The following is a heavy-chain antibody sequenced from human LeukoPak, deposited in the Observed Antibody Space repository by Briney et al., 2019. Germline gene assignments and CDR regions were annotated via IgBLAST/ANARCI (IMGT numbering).Heavy chain of an antibody. J-gene: IGHJ6*03. CDR3: ASDYPFYYYYFYV. Sequence: GGSLRLSCVASGFTFRKYAMSWVRQAPGKRLEWVATISGTDDYVYYADSVKGRFTISRDDSKNTVFLQMNSLRGEDTAVYSCASDYPFYYYYFYVWGKGATVTVSS. D-gene: IGHD4-11*01. V-gene: IGHV3-23*01. CDR2: ISGTDDYV. CDR1: GFTFRKYA.